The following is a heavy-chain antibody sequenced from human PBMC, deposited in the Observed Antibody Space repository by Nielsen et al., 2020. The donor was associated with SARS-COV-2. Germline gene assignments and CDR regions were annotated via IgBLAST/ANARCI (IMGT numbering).Heavy chain of an antibody. J-gene: IGHJ4*02. D-gene: IGHD3-22*01. Sequence: GSLRLSCAVSDGSISSSNWWSWVRQPPGKGLEWIGEIYHSGSTYYKPSLKSRVTISVDTSNNQFSLNLTSVTAADTAMYYCARLHGYDSSGYHYYFDYWGQGSLVTVSS. CDR1: DGSISSSNW. V-gene: IGHV4-4*02. CDR3: ARLHGYDSSGYHYYFDY. CDR2: IYHSGST.